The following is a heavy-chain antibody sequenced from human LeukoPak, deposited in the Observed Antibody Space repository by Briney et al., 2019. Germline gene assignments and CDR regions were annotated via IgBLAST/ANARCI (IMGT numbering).Heavy chain of an antibody. V-gene: IGHV3-74*01. D-gene: IGHD1-26*01. CDR1: GFTLSSNW. CDR2: IYSDGSST. J-gene: IGHJ3*02. CDR3: ARSGRGGAFDI. Sequence: GGSLRLSCAGSGFTLSSNWMRWVRQGPGKGLVWVSRIYSDGSSTNYADSVKGRFTISGDNAKNTLYLQMNSLRAEDTAVYYCARSGRGGAFDIWGQGTMVTVSS.